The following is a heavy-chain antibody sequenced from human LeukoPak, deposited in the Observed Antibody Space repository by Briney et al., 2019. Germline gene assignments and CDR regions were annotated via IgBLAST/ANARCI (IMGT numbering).Heavy chain of an antibody. V-gene: IGHV3-30*03. CDR1: GFTVSSNY. J-gene: IGHJ6*02. CDR3: ARELIVDYYGMDV. Sequence: PGGSLRLSCAASGFTVSSNYMGWVRQAPGKGLEWVAVISYDGSNKYYADSVKGRFTISRDNSKNTLYLQMNSLRAEDTAVYYCARELIVDYYGMDVWGQGTTVTVSS. CDR2: ISYDGSNK. D-gene: IGHD3-22*01.